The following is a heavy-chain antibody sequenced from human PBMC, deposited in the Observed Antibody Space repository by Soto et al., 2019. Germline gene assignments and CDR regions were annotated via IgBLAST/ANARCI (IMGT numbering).Heavy chain of an antibody. CDR2: ISGSGGST. CDR3: AKSNVLLVVVAADY. Sequence: GGSLRLSCAASGFTFSSYAMSWVRQAPGKGLEWVSTISGSGGSTYYADSVKGRFTISRDNSKNTLYLQMNSLRAEDTAVYYCAKSNVLLVVVAADYWGQGTLVTVSS. CDR1: GFTFSSYA. V-gene: IGHV3-23*01. J-gene: IGHJ4*02. D-gene: IGHD2-15*01.